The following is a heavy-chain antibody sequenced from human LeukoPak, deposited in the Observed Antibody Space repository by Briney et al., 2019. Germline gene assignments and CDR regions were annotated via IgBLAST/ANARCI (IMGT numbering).Heavy chain of an antibody. CDR2: ISYDGSNK. Sequence: GGSLRLSCAASGFTFSSYGMHWVRQAPGKGLEWVAVISYDGSNKYYADSVKGRFTISRDNSKNTLSLQMNSLRADDTAVYYCAKDDPNDYMPWIYWGQGTLVTVSS. CDR1: GFTFSSYG. V-gene: IGHV3-30*18. CDR3: AKDDPNDYMPWIY. D-gene: IGHD4-11*01. J-gene: IGHJ4*02.